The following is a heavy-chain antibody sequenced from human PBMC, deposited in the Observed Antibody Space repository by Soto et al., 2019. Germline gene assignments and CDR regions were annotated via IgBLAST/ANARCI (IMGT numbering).Heavy chain of an antibody. J-gene: IGHJ4*02. CDR2: ISWNGGSI. D-gene: IGHD4-17*01. CDR3: AKTTVTNYYFDY. V-gene: IGHV3-9*01. Sequence: GGSLRLSCAASGFTFDDYAMHWVRQAPGKGLEWVSGISWNGGSIGYADSVKGRFTISRDNAKNSLYLQMNSLRAEDTALYYCAKTTVTNYYFDYWGQGTLVTVSS. CDR1: GFTFDDYA.